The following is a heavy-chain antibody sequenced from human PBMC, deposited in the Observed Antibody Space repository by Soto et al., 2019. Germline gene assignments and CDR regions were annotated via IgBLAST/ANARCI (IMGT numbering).Heavy chain of an antibody. CDR2: IYYSGST. Sequence: SETLSLTCTVSGGSISSYYWSWIRQPPGKGLEWIGYIYYSGSTNYNPSLKSRVTISVDTSKNQFSLKLSSVTAADTAVYYCARDIGIAVAGSIFDYWGQGTLVTVS. D-gene: IGHD6-19*01. J-gene: IGHJ4*02. CDR1: GGSISSYY. CDR3: ARDIGIAVAGSIFDY. V-gene: IGHV4-59*01.